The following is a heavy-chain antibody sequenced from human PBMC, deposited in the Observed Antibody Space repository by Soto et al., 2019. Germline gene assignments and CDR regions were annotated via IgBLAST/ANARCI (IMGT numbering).Heavy chain of an antibody. CDR1: GLTFSSYA. J-gene: IGHJ5*02. V-gene: IGHV3-30-3*01. CDR2: ISYDGSNK. Sequence: QVQLVESGGGVVQPGRSLRLSCAASGLTFSSYAMHWVRQAPGKGLEWVAVISYDGSNKYYADSVKGRFTISRDNSKNTLYLQMNSLRAEDTAVYYCARDRYPGGSGYYRWFDPWGQGTLVTVSS. CDR3: ARDRYPGGSGYYRWFDP. D-gene: IGHD3-22*01.